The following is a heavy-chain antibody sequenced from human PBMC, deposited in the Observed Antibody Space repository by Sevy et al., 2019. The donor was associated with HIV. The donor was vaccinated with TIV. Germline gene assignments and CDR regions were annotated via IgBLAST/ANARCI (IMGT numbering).Heavy chain of an antibody. CDR1: GFTFSDYS. CDR3: ALERLSSNVAEYFQN. J-gene: IGHJ1*01. CDR2: ISYDGSNK. D-gene: IGHD1-1*01. Sequence: GGSLRLSCAASGFTFSDYSMHWVRQAPGKGLEWVATISYDGSNKHYADSVKGRFTLSIDNSKNSLFLQMNSLRAEDTAVYYCALERLSSNVAEYFQNWGQGTLVTVSS. V-gene: IGHV3-30-3*01.